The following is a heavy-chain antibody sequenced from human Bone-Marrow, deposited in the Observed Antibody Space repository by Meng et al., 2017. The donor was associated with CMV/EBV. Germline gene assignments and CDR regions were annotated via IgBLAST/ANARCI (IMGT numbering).Heavy chain of an antibody. V-gene: IGHV3-7*01. CDR2: IKQDGSEK. D-gene: IGHD3-10*01. J-gene: IGHJ6*02. CDR1: GFTFRSYG. CDR3: ARDREEESDAGVFPYYYYCMGV. Sequence: GESLKISCAASGFTFRSYGMSWVRQAPGKGLEWVASIKQDGSEKYSVDSVKGRFTISRDNAKNSLYLQMNGLRAEDTAIYYCARDREEESDAGVFPYYYYCMGVWGQGTTVTVSS.